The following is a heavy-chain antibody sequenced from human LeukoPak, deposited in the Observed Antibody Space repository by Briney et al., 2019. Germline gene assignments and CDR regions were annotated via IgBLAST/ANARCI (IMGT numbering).Heavy chain of an antibody. V-gene: IGHV3-23*01. CDR2: ISGSGGST. J-gene: IGHJ6*02. D-gene: IGHD3-9*01. CDR1: GFTFSSYA. Sequence: PGGSLRLSCAASGFTFSSYAMSWVRQAPGKGLEWVSAISGSGGSTYYADSVKGRFTISRDNSKNTLYLQMNSLRAEDTAVYYCARDSYSSLYYDILTGYYAGMDVWGQGTTVTVSS. CDR3: ARDSYSSLYYDILTGYYAGMDV.